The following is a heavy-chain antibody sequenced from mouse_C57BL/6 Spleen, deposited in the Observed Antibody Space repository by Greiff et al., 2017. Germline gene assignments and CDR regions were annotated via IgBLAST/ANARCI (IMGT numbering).Heavy chain of an antibody. J-gene: IGHJ2*01. CDR2: IYPGDGDT. V-gene: IGHV1-80*01. CDR1: GYAFSSYW. CDR3: ARKLGYSNSHFDY. D-gene: IGHD2-5*01. Sequence: QVQLQQSGAELVKPGASVKISCKASGYAFSSYWMNWVKQRPGKGLEWIGQIYPGDGDTNYNGKFKGKATLTADKSSSTAYMQLSSLTSEDSAVYFCARKLGYSNSHFDYWGQGTTLTVSS.